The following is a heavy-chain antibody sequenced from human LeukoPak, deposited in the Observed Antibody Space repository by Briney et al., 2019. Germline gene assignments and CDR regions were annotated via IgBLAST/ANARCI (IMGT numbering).Heavy chain of an antibody. J-gene: IGHJ5*02. CDR3: ARGGYCSGGSCDWFDP. Sequence: PGGSLRLSCAGSGFTFSSYWMHWVRQAPGKGLVWVSRINSDGSDTIYADSVKGRFTISRDNAKNTLYLQMNSLRAEDTALYHCARGGYCSGGSCDWFDPWGQGTLVTVSS. D-gene: IGHD2-15*01. CDR1: GFTFSSYW. V-gene: IGHV3-74*01. CDR2: INSDGSDT.